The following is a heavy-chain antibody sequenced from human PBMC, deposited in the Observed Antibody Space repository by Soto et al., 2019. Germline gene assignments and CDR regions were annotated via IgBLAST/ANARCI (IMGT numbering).Heavy chain of an antibody. CDR1: GGTFSSYA. V-gene: IGHV1-69*12. CDR3: ARDGRYYGSGSFDY. J-gene: IGHJ4*02. D-gene: IGHD3-10*01. CDR2: IIPIFGTA. Sequence: QVQLVQSGAEVKKPGSSVKVSCKASGGTFSSYAISWVRQAPGQGLEWMGGIIPIFGTANYAQKFQGRVTXXGXEXKSTAYMELSSLRSEDTAVYYCARDGRYYGSGSFDYWGQGTLVTVSS.